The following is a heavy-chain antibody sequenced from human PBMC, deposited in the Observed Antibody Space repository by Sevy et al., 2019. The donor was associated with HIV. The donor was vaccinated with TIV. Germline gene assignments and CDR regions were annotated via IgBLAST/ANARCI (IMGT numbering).Heavy chain of an antibody. D-gene: IGHD3-22*01. J-gene: IGHJ4*02. CDR2: IKSKTDGGTT. V-gene: IGHV3-15*07. CDR3: TTGRDYHDSSGYY. CDR1: GFTFYNAW. Sequence: GGSLRLSCAASGFTFYNAWMNWVRQAPGKGLEWVGRIKSKTDGGTTDYAAPVKGGFTISRDDSKNTLYLQMNSLKTEDTAVYFCTTGRDYHDSSGYYWGQGTLVTVSS.